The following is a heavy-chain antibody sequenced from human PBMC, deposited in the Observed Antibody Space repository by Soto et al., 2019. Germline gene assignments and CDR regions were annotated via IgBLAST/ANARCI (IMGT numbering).Heavy chain of an antibody. CDR1: GGSISSRTFW. J-gene: IGHJ4*02. D-gene: IGHD4-4*01. Sequence: QLQLQESGPGLVKPSETLSLTCSVSGGSISSRTFWWAWIRQPPGKGLEWIGDVYYSGSSYSSPSLKSRVTLSVDTSKNQLSLKLNSVTAADTAVYYCARHPRDDYNYGGSGIFDYWGQGTLVTVSS. V-gene: IGHV4-39*01. CDR2: VYYSGSS. CDR3: ARHPRDDYNYGGSGIFDY.